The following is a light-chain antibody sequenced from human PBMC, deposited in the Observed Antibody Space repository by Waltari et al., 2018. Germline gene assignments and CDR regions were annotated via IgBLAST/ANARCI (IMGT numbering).Light chain of an antibody. CDR2: ETS. J-gene: IGKJ2*01. V-gene: IGKV1-5*03. Sequence: DIQMTQSPPTLSASVGDRVPLTCRASLTIFGRLAWYQQKPGKPPKLLIYETSNLESGVPSRFSGSGSGTDFTLVIDSLQPDDFATYYCQNYHIRKAFGQGTNVEIK. CDR1: LTIFGR. CDR3: QNYHIRKA.